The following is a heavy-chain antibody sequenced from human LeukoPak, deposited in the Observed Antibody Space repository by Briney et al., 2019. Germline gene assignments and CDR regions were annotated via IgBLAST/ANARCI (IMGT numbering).Heavy chain of an antibody. V-gene: IGHV3-69-1*02. CDR3: ARALPSKLYYFDY. CDR2: ISGSGTT. D-gene: IGHD2-2*01. Sequence: GGSLRLSCAASGFNFSGYAMSWVRQAPGRGLGWVSVISGSGTTYYADSVKGRFTISRDNAKNSLYLQMNSLRAEDTAVYYCARALPSKLYYFDYWGQGTLVTVSS. J-gene: IGHJ4*02. CDR1: GFNFSGYA.